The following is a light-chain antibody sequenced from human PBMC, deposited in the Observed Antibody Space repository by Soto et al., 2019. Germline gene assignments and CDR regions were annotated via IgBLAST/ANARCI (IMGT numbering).Light chain of an antibody. CDR2: ENN. J-gene: IGLJ1*01. CDR3: QSYDSSLSGYV. CDR1: SSNIGAGYE. V-gene: IGLV1-40*01. Sequence: QSVLTQPPAVSEAPGQRVTISCTGSSSNIGAGYEAHWYQQVPGTAPKLLIYENNNRPSGVPDRLSGSKSGTSASLAITGLXAEXEAEYYCQSYDSSLSGYVFGTGTKVTVL.